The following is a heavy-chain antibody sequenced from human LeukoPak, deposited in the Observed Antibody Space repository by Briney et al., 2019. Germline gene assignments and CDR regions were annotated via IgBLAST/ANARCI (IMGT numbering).Heavy chain of an antibody. CDR3: ARGGSRLRQLVLFNGDWFDP. CDR1: GYTVTELS. D-gene: IGHD6-13*01. Sequence: ASVKVSCKVSGYTVTELSMHWVRQSPGKGLEWMGGFHPEDGETIYAQKFQGRVTMTEDTSTDTAYMELSSLRSEDTAVYYCARGGSRLRQLVLFNGDWFDPWGQGTLVTVSS. CDR2: FHPEDGET. V-gene: IGHV1-24*01. J-gene: IGHJ5*02.